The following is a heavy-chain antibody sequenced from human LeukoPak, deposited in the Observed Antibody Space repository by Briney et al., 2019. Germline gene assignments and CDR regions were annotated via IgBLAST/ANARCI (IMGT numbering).Heavy chain of an antibody. D-gene: IGHD3-22*01. CDR2: IEKDGSKK. Sequence: GGSLRLSCAASRFIFSSYWMSWVRQVPGRGLGWVANIEKDGSKKNYVDSVKGRFTISRDNAKNSLFFQMNSLRDEYTAVYYCATNSDYRFEYWGQGTLVTVSS. J-gene: IGHJ4*02. CDR1: RFIFSSYW. V-gene: IGHV3-7*01. CDR3: ATNSDYRFEY.